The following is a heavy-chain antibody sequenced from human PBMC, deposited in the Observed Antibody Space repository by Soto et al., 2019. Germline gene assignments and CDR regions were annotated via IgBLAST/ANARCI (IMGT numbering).Heavy chain of an antibody. Sequence: EVQLVESGGGLVKPGGSLRISCTASGFTFSTYTMAWVRQTPGKGLEWVSSISGSSDYMHYSDSVKGRFTISRDNVKNSLYLQMNSLRAEDTAVYYCAREEGHMVVVTEEGRFDYWGQGSLVTVSS. V-gene: IGHV3-21*01. J-gene: IGHJ4*02. D-gene: IGHD2-21*02. CDR2: ISGSSDYM. CDR1: GFTFSTYT. CDR3: AREEGHMVVVTEEGRFDY.